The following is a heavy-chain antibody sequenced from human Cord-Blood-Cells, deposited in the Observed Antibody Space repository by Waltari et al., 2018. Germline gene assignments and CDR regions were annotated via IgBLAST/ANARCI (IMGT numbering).Heavy chain of an antibody. CDR3: ARAGYSSSYYYYGMDV. J-gene: IGHJ6*02. CDR1: GGSISSSSYY. D-gene: IGHD6-13*01. CDR2: IYYSGST. Sequence: QLQLQESGPGLVKPSETLSLTCTVPGGSISSSSYYWGWIRQPPGKGLEWIGSIYYSGSTYYNPSLKSRVTISVDTSKNQFSLKLSSVTAADTAVYYCARAGYSSSYYYYGMDVWGQGTTVTVSS. V-gene: IGHV4-39*01.